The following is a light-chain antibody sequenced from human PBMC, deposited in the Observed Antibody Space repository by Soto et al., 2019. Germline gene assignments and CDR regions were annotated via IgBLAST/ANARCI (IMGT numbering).Light chain of an antibody. CDR3: QQYCSSVSHT. J-gene: IGKJ2*01. Sequence: EIVLTQSPGTLSLSPGERATLSCRASQSITSNYLAWYQHKPGQAHRLLIYGASSSATGIPDRFSGSGSGTNLTLTISRLLPEDFAVYYCQQYCSSVSHTFGQGTKLEIK. CDR2: GAS. CDR1: QSITSNY. V-gene: IGKV3-20*01.